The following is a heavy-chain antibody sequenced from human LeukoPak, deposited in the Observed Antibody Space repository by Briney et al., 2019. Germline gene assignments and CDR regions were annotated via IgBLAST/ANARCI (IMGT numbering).Heavy chain of an antibody. CDR2: ISSRSSTT. V-gene: IGHV3-48*02. J-gene: IGHJ3*02. D-gene: IGHD2-8*02. CDR3: AGGDYCTAGSCFHLSVFDI. Sequence: GGSLRLSCSASGFTFSNYCMNWVRQAPGQGLEWVAYISSRSSTTYYADSVKGRFTISRDNGKNSLYLQMNSLRDEDTSVYYCAGGDYCTAGSCFHLSVFDIWGQGTRVVVSS. CDR1: GFTFSNYC.